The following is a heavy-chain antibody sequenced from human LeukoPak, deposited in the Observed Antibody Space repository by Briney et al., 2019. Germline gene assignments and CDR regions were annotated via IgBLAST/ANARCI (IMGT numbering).Heavy chain of an antibody. CDR1: GFTFSNYA. D-gene: IGHD5-12*01. CDR2: ISYDGSNK. CDR3: ARRLATSYYYMDV. V-gene: IGHV3-30*04. Sequence: PGGSLRLSCAASGFTFSNYAMHWVRQAPGKGLEGVAVISYDGSNKFYADSVKGRFTISRDNSKNTLHLQMNSLRAEDTAVYYCARRLATSYYYMDVWGKGTTVTVSS. J-gene: IGHJ6*03.